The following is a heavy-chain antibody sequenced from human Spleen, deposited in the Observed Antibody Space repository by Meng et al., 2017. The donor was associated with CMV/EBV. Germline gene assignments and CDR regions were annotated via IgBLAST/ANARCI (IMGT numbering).Heavy chain of an antibody. CDR3: ARGGARLGY. Sequence: QEQLQQWGAGLLTPSAPLSLSWAVYGGSCSDYYWSCSRHPPGKGLEWIGEINHSGSTNYPPSLKSRVTISVDTSKNQFSLKLSSVTAADTAVYYCARGGARLGYWGQGTLVTVSS. V-gene: IGHV4-34*01. CDR2: INHSGST. D-gene: IGHD1-26*01. CDR1: GGSCSDYY. J-gene: IGHJ4*02.